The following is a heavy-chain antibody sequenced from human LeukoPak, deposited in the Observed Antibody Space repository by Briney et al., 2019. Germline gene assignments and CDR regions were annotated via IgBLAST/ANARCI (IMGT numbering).Heavy chain of an antibody. CDR3: ARISYNWNYSLSFDY. V-gene: IGHV3-21*01. Sequence: PXGSLRLSCAASGFTFSSYSMSWVRQAPGKGLEWVSSISSSSSYIYYADSVKGRFTISRDNAKNSLYLQMNSLRAEDTAVYYCARISYNWNYSLSFDYWGQGPLVTASS. CDR1: GFTFSSYS. J-gene: IGHJ4*02. D-gene: IGHD1-7*01. CDR2: ISSSSSYI.